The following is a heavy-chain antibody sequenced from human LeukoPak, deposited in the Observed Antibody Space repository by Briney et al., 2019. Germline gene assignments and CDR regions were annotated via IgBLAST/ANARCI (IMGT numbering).Heavy chain of an antibody. CDR1: RFTFSSYA. J-gene: IGHJ6*04. V-gene: IGHV3-48*03. CDR3: SELGITMIGGV. D-gene: IGHD3-10*02. CDR2: ISSSGSTK. Sequence: GGTLRLSCAASRFTFSSYAMSWVRQAPGKGLEWVSYISSSGSTKYYADSVKGRFTISRDNAKNSLYLQRYSLRGEDIAVYYCSELGITMIGGVWGKGTTVTISS.